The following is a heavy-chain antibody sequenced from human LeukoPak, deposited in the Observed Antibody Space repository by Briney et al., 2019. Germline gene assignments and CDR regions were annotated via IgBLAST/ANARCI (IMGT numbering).Heavy chain of an antibody. CDR3: AHHGGGTIRLGAFDI. D-gene: IGHD3-3*01. J-gene: IGHJ3*02. CDR1: GFTFTTYW. Sequence: PGGSLRLSCAASGFTFTTYWMSRVRQFPGKGLQWVANINQDGTEKYYVDSVKGRFTNSRDNSKNTLYLQMSSLRAEDTAVYYCAHHGGGTIRLGAFDIWGQGTMVTVSS. V-gene: IGHV3-7*03. CDR2: INQDGTEK.